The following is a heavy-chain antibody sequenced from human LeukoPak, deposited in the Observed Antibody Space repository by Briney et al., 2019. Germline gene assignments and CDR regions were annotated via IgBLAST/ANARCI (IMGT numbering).Heavy chain of an antibody. D-gene: IGHD2-8*01. CDR2: ISYDGSNK. Sequence: PGGSLRLSCAASGFTFSSYAMHWVRQAPGKGLEWVAVISYDGSNKYYADSVKGRFTISRDNSKNTLHLQMNSLRAEDTAVYYCARTYGPFDYWGQGTLVTVSS. V-gene: IGHV3-30-3*01. CDR3: ARTYGPFDY. J-gene: IGHJ4*02. CDR1: GFTFSSYA.